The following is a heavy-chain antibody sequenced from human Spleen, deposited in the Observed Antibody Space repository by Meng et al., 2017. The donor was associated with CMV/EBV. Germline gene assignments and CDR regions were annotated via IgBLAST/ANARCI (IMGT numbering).Heavy chain of an antibody. CDR3: TRDMYSATTHYYYYYAMDA. CDR1: GFTFSSYA. D-gene: IGHD6-13*01. V-gene: IGHV3-30-3*01. Sequence: GESLKISCAASGFTFSSYAMHWVRQAPGKGLEWVAVISYDGSNKYYADSVKGRFIISRDNVRNTLYLQMNSLRTEDTALYYCTRDMYSATTHYYYYYAMDAWGRGTTVTVSS. CDR2: ISYDGSNK. J-gene: IGHJ6*02.